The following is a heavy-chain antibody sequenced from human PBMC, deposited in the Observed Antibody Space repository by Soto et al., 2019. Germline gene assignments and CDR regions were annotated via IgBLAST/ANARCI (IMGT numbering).Heavy chain of an antibody. V-gene: IGHV3-7*01. J-gene: IGHJ4*02. CDR3: SRSLDS. CDR2: INPDGSEK. CDR1: GFTFSSFG. Sequence: GSXTLSFAAAGFTFSSFGMDWVRQAPGKGLEWVANINPDGSEKHYVDSVKGRFTIYRDNAKNSLYLQMSSLTAEDSALYYCSRSLDSWGQGTRVTVSS.